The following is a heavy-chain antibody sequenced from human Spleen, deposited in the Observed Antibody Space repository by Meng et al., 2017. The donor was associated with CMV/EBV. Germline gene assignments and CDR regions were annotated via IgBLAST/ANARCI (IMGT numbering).Heavy chain of an antibody. CDR1: GYTFTGYY. CDR2: INPNSGGT. J-gene: IGHJ4*02. Sequence: ASVKVSCKASGYTFTGYYMHWVRQAPGQGLEWMGWINPNSGGTNYAQKFQGRVTVTRDTSINTAYMELSRLTSDDTAVYYCARGRNDYGDFDLVYWGQGTLVTVSS. CDR3: ARGRNDYGDFDLVY. D-gene: IGHD4-17*01. V-gene: IGHV1-2*02.